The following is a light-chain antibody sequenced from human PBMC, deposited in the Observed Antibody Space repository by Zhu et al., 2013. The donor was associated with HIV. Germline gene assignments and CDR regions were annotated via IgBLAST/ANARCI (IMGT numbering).Light chain of an antibody. V-gene: IGKV3-11*01. CDR3: QQYSDWPPLT. CDR1: QSVDIY. CDR2: DAS. J-gene: IGKJ4*01. Sequence: EIVLTQSPATLSLSPGERATLSCRASQSVDIYLAWYQQKPGQAPRLLIYDASNRATGIPARFSGSGSGTEFTLSISSFQSEDSALYYCQQYSDWPPLTFGGGTKVEIK.